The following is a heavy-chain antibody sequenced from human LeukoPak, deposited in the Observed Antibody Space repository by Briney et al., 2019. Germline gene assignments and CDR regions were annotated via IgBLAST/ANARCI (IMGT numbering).Heavy chain of an antibody. D-gene: IGHD3-22*01. CDR2: IYTSGST. Sequence: SETLSLTCTVSGGSISSGSYYWSWIRQPAGKGLEWIGRIYTSGSTNYNPSLKSRVTISVDTSKNQFSLKLSSVTAADTAVYYCARGQFYYDSSGLWVWGQGTLVTVSS. J-gene: IGHJ4*02. CDR3: ARGQFYYDSSGLWV. CDR1: GGSISSGSYY. V-gene: IGHV4-61*02.